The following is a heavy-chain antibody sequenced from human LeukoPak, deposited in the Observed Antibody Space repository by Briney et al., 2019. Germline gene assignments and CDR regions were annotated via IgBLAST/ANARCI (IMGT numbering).Heavy chain of an antibody. D-gene: IGHD1-26*01. J-gene: IGHJ3*02. Sequence: GGSLRLSCAASGFTFSSYNMNWVRQAPGKGLEWVSYISSSSRTIYYADSVKGRFTISRDNAKNSLYLQMNSLRAEDTAVYYCARGGSYLSAFDIWGQGTMVTVSS. CDR2: ISSSSRTI. CDR1: GFTFSSYN. V-gene: IGHV3-48*01. CDR3: ARGGSYLSAFDI.